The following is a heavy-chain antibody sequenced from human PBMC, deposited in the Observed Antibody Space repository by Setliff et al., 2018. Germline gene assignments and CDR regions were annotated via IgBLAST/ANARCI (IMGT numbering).Heavy chain of an antibody. CDR3: ARLGQWRVLGFFDY. V-gene: IGHV4-38-2*01. D-gene: IGHD6-19*01. CDR1: GYSISSGYY. CDR2: IYHSGST. Sequence: SETLSLTCAVSGYSISSGYYWGWIRQPPGKGLEWIGSIYHSGSTYYNPSLNSRGTISVDTSRDQFSLRLRSVTAADTAVYYCARLGQWRVLGFFDYWGQGALVTSPQ. J-gene: IGHJ4*02.